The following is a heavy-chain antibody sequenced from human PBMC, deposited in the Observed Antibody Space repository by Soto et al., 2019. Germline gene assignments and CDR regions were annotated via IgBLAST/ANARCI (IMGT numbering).Heavy chain of an antibody. CDR1: GFSITTYGVG. V-gene: IGHV2-5*02. Sequence: SGPTLVNPTQTLTLTCSLSGFSITTYGVGVGWVRQPPGKALEWLAFTYWDDDNRYNPSLKSRLSTMKDISRNQVVLTMTNMDPVDTATYYCAHMTTVTTFDSWGQGTLVTVSS. CDR2: TYWDDDN. D-gene: IGHD4-17*01. CDR3: AHMTTVTTFDS. J-gene: IGHJ4*02.